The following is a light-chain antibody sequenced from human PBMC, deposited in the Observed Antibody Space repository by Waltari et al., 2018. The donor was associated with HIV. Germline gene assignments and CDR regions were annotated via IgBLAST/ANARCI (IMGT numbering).Light chain of an antibody. CDR1: SSNIGAGYD. CDR3: QSYDSNLSGL. Sequence: QSELTQPPSVSAAPGQRVTISCTGSSSNIGAGYDLPWYQQVPGRAPKVVIYGNSNRPSGVPDRFSGSKSGSSASLVITGLQSEDEADYYCQSYDSNLSGLFGGGTKVTVL. V-gene: IGLV1-40*01. J-gene: IGLJ2*01. CDR2: GNS.